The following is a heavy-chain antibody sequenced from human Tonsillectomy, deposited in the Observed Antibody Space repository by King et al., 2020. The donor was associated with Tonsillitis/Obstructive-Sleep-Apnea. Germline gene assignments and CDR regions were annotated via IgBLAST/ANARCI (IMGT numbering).Heavy chain of an antibody. CDR3: TPGLGKYGRYYHGMDV. CDR2: IEGKTEGGTT. J-gene: IGHJ6*02. V-gene: IGHV3-15*07. D-gene: IGHD3-10*01. CDR1: GFTSSNVW. Sequence: QLVQSGGGLVKPGGSLRLSCAASGFTSSNVWMNWVRQAPGKGLEWVGRIEGKTEGGTTDYAAPVKGRFSISRDDSKNTLHLQMNSLKIEDTAVYYCTPGLGKYGRYYHGMDVWGQGTTVTVSS.